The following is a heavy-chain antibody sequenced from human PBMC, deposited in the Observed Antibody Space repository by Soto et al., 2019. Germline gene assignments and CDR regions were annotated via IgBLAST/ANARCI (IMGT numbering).Heavy chain of an antibody. CDR1: GFTFSSYG. Sequence: VGSLRLSCAASGFTFSSYGMHWVRQAPGKGLEWVAVISYDGSNKYYADSVKGRFTISRDNSKNTLYLQMNSLRAEDTAVYYCAKAVKWPNYYYGMDVWGQGTTVTVSS. CDR3: AKAVKWPNYYYGMDV. J-gene: IGHJ6*02. V-gene: IGHV3-30*18. D-gene: IGHD2-8*01. CDR2: ISYDGSNK.